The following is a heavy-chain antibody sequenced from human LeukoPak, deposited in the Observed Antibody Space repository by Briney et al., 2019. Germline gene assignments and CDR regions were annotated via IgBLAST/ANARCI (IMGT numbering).Heavy chain of an antibody. Sequence: GGSLRLPCEASGLTFSSYGMSWVRQAPGKGLQWVSAITGGGGTTYYADSVKGRFTISGDNSKNMLYLQMNSLRAEDTAVYYCAKMQGYFDYWGQGTLVPVSS. CDR1: GLTFSSYG. CDR3: AKMQGYFDY. CDR2: ITGGGGTT. V-gene: IGHV3-23*01. J-gene: IGHJ4*02.